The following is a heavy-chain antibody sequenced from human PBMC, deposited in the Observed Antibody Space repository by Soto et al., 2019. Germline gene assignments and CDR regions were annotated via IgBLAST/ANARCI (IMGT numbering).Heavy chain of an antibody. CDR2: IYHSGST. D-gene: IGHD2-2*01. CDR3: AKLLTPVIPAARVMDV. Sequence: SETLSLTCAVSGYSISSGYYWGWIRQPPRKGLEWIGSIYHSGSTYYNPSLKSRVTISVDTSKNTLSLQMNSLRAEDTAVYYCAKLLTPVIPAARVMDVWGQGTTVTVS. V-gene: IGHV4-38-2*01. CDR1: GYSISSGYY. J-gene: IGHJ6*02.